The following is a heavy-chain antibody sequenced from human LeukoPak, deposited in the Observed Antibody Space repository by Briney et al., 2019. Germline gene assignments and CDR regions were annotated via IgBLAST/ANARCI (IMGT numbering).Heavy chain of an antibody. CDR3: ARRKYNWNYYMDV. D-gene: IGHD1-20*01. V-gene: IGHV4-34*01. CDR2: INHSGST. Sequence: SETLSLTCAVYGGSFSGYYWSWIRQPPGKGLEWIGEINHSGSTNYNPSLKSRVTISVDTSKNQLSLKLSSVTAADTAVYYCARRKYNWNYYMDVWGKGTTVTVSS. J-gene: IGHJ6*03. CDR1: GGSFSGYY.